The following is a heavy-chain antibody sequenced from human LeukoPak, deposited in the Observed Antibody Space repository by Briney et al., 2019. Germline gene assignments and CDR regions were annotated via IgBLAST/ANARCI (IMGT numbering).Heavy chain of an antibody. D-gene: IGHD6-6*01. CDR1: GYTFTSYD. CDR3: ATPAGIAARTLN. J-gene: IGHJ4*02. Sequence: ASVKVSCKASGYTFTSYDINWVRQATGQGLEWMGWMNPNSGNTGYAQKFQGRVTITRNNSISTAYMEMSSLRSEDTAVYYCATPAGIAARTLNWGQGTLVTVSS. CDR2: MNPNSGNT. V-gene: IGHV1-8*01.